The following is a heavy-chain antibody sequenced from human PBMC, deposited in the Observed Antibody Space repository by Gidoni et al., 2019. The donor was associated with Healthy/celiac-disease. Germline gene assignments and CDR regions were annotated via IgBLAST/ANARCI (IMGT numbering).Heavy chain of an antibody. CDR3: ASSPSGTYSSGF. V-gene: IGHV3-23*01. J-gene: IGHJ4*02. CDR2: ISGGGVST. D-gene: IGHD1-26*01. CDR1: GFTFSSYA. Sequence: EAQLLESGGGLVQPGGSLSLSCAASGFTFSSYAMTWVRQAPGKGLEWVSSISGGGVSTYYADSVKGRFTISRDNSKNTLYLQMNSLRADDTAMYFCASSPSGTYSSGFWGQGTLVTVSS.